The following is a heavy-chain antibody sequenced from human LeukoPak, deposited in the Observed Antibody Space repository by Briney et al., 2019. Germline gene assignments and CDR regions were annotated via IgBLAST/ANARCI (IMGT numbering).Heavy chain of an antibody. CDR2: IYTSGST. Sequence: PSETLSLTCTVSVGSISSYYWSWIRQPAGKGLKWIGRIYTSGSTNYNPSLKSRVTMSVDTSKNQFSLKLSSVTAADTAVYYCARSDGVLTGETLFDYWGQGTLVTVSS. CDR3: ARSDGVLTGETLFDY. V-gene: IGHV4-4*07. CDR1: VGSISSYY. D-gene: IGHD3-9*01. J-gene: IGHJ4*02.